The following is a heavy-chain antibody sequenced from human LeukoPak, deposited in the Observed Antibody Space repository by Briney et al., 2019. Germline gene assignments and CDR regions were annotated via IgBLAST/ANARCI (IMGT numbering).Heavy chain of an antibody. J-gene: IGHJ3*02. CDR2: IYPYTGAT. CDR3: AREVVGATDDAFDI. V-gene: IGHV1-2*02. Sequence: ASVKVSCKASGYTFSGTGWYLYWLRQAPGQGLECMGWIYPYTGATHYAQKFQGRVAMTRDTSISTAYMELSRLRPDDTAVYYCAREVVGATDDAFDIWGQGTMVTVSS. CDR1: GYTFSGTGWY. D-gene: IGHD1-26*01.